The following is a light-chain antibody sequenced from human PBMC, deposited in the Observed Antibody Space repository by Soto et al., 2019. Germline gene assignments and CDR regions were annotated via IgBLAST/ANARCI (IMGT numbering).Light chain of an antibody. CDR1: QSVSSY. V-gene: IGKV3-11*01. CDR3: QQRSNWPS. J-gene: IGKJ4*01. Sequence: EIVLTQSPATLSLSPGERATLSCRASQSVSSYLAWYQQKPGQAPRLLIYDASNRAAGIPARFSGSGSGTDFTLTISSLEPEDFTVYYCQQRSNWPSFGGGTNVDIK. CDR2: DAS.